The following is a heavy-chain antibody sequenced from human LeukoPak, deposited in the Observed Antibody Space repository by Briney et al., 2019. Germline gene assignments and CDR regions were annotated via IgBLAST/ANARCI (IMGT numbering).Heavy chain of an antibody. J-gene: IGHJ4*02. D-gene: IGHD5-18*01. CDR1: GFTFSSYS. Sequence: SGGSLRLSCAASGFTFSSYSMNWVRQAPGKGLEWVSYISSSSSTIYYADSVKGRFTISRDNAKNSLYLQMNSLRAEDTAVYYCARGDRGYSYGYWGQGTLVTVSS. V-gene: IGHV3-48*01. CDR3: ARGDRGYSYGY. CDR2: ISSSSSTI.